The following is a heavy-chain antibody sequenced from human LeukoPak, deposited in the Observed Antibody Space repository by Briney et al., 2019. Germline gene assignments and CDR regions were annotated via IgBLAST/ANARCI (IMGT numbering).Heavy chain of an antibody. Sequence: GGSLRLSCAASGFTFSSYNMSCVRQAPGKGLEWVGRVKSKSDGGTTDYAAPVKDRFTIARDDSKNTLYLQMNSLKTEDTAVYYCTKGMATISYWGQGALVTVSS. CDR1: GFTFSSYN. J-gene: IGHJ4*02. V-gene: IGHV3-15*01. CDR3: TKGMATISY. CDR2: VKSKSDGGTT. D-gene: IGHD5-24*01.